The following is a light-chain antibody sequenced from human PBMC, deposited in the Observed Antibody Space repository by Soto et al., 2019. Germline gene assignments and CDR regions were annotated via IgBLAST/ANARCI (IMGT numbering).Light chain of an antibody. Sequence: SYELTQPPSVSVAPGKTARITCGGNKIGSKSVHWYQQKPGQAPVLAIYYDSDRPSGIPERFSGSNSGNTATLTISRVEAGDEADYYCQVWDSSSDHVVFGGGTKLTLL. CDR2: YDS. J-gene: IGLJ2*01. V-gene: IGLV3-21*04. CDR1: KIGSKS. CDR3: QVWDSSSDHVV.